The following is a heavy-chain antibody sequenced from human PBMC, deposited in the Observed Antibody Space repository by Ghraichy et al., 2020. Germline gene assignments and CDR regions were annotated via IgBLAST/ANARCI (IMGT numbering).Heavy chain of an antibody. V-gene: IGHV3-48*03. CDR2: ISRETTTI. CDR3: ARAPLYTVTTGGWYFDL. D-gene: IGHD4-17*01. J-gene: IGHJ2*01. Sequence: GGSLRLSCAASGFTFSSYEMNWVRQAPGKGLEWTSYISRETTTIYYADSVKGRFTISRDNAKNSLYLQMNSLRAEDTAVYYCARAPLYTVTTGGWYFDLWGRGTLVTVSS. CDR1: GFTFSSYE.